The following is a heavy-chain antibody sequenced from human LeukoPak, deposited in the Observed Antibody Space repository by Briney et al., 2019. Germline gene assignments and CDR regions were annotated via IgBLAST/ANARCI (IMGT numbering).Heavy chain of an antibody. CDR1: GFTFSSYS. CDR3: ARDHPNYGGNSREFDY. CDR2: ISSSSSYI. V-gene: IGHV3-21*01. Sequence: GGSLRLSCAASGFTFSSYSMNWVRQAPGKGLEWVSSISSSSSYIYYADSVKGRFTISRDNAKNSLYLQMNSLRAEDTAVYYCARDHPNYGGNSREFDYWGQGTLVTVSS. D-gene: IGHD4-23*01. J-gene: IGHJ4*02.